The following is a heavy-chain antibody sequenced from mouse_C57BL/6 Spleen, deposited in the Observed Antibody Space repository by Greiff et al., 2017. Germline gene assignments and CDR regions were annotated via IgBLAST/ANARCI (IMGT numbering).Heavy chain of an antibody. Sequence: VQLQQSGAELVKPGASVKISCKASGYAFSSYWLNWVKQRPGKGLEWIGQIYPGDGDTNYNGKFKGKATLTADKSSSTAYMQLSSLTSEDSAVYFCARAMITTCFDYWGQGATLTVSS. D-gene: IGHD2-4*01. J-gene: IGHJ2*01. CDR3: ARAMITTCFDY. CDR2: IYPGDGDT. V-gene: IGHV1-80*01. CDR1: GYAFSSYW.